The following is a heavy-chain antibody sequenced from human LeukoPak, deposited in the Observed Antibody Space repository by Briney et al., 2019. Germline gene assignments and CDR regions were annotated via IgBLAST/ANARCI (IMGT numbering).Heavy chain of an antibody. V-gene: IGHV4-34*01. CDR3: ARGVGLLWFGSLLEFDH. Sequence: SETLSLTCAVYGGSFSGYYWSWVRQPPGKGLEWIGEINHSGSTNYNPSLKSRVTISVDKYKNQFSLKLSSVTAADTAVCYCARGVGLLWFGSLLEFDHWGQGTLVTVSS. J-gene: IGHJ5*02. CDR2: INHSGST. CDR1: GGSFSGYY. D-gene: IGHD3-10*01.